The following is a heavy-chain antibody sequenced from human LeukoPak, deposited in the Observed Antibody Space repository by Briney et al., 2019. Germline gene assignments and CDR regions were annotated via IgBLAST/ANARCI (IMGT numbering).Heavy chain of an antibody. CDR1: GFTFSSYG. D-gene: IGHD3-3*01. CDR3: AKDLNDFWSGYLFDY. V-gene: IGHV3-33*06. Sequence: GGSLRLSCAASGFTFSSYGMHWVRQAPGKGLEWVAVIWYDGSNKYYADSVNGRFTISRDNSKNTLYLQMNSLRAEDTAVYYCAKDLNDFWSGYLFDYWGQGTLVTVSS. J-gene: IGHJ4*02. CDR2: IWYDGSNK.